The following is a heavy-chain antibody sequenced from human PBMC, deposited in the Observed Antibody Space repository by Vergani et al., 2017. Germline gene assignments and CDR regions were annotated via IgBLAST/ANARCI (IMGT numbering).Heavy chain of an antibody. CDR1: GGTFSSSA. V-gene: IGHV1-69*01. J-gene: IGHJ3*02. Sequence: QVQLVQSGAEVKKPGSSVKVSCKASGGTFSSSAISWVRQAPGQGLEWMGGIIPIFGTANYAQKFQGRVTITADESTSTAYMELSSLRSEDTAVYYCAIPRETSANWANDAFDIWGQGTMVTVSS. CDR3: AIPRETSANWANDAFDI. D-gene: IGHD7-27*01. CDR2: IIPIFGTA.